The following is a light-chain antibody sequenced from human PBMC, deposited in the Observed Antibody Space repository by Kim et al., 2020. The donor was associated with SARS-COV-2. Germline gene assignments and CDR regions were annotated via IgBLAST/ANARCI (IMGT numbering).Light chain of an antibody. V-gene: IGLV1-44*01. Sequence: QSVLTQPPSASGTPGQRVTISCSGSSSNIGSNTVNWYQQLPGTAPKLLIYSNNQRPSGVPDRFSGSKSGTSASLAISGLHSEDEADYYCAAWDDSLNGGVFGGGTQLTVL. CDR1: SSNIGSNT. CDR3: AAWDDSLNGGV. J-gene: IGLJ3*02. CDR2: SNN.